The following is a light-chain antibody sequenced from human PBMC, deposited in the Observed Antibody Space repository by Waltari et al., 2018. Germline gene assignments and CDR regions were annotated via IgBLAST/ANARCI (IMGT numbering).Light chain of an antibody. CDR1: QSVYSF. CDR3: QQRSDWLVT. J-gene: IGKJ4*01. V-gene: IGKV3-11*01. Sequence: EIVLTQSQATLSLSPGERATLSCRASQSVYSFLAWYQHKPGQAPRLLIFDALNRATGIPARFSGSGSGTDFTLPISSLEPEDFAVYYCQQRSDWLVTFGGGTRVEIK. CDR2: DAL.